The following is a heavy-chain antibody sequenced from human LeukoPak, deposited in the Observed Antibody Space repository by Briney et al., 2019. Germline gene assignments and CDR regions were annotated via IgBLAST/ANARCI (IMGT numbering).Heavy chain of an antibody. V-gene: IGHV4-34*01. Sequence: SETLSLTCAVYGGSFSGYYWSWIRQPPGKGLEWIGEINHSGSTNYNPSLKSRVTISVDTSKNQFSLKLSSVTAADTAVYYCARPITIDAFDIWGQGTMVTVSS. CDR1: GGSFSGYY. CDR2: INHSGST. D-gene: IGHD3-10*01. J-gene: IGHJ3*02. CDR3: ARPITIDAFDI.